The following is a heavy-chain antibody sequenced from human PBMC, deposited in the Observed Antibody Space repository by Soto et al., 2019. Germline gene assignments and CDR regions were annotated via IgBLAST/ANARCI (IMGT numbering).Heavy chain of an antibody. J-gene: IGHJ4*02. CDR2: ITPIFSTT. D-gene: IGHD3-10*01. Sequence: QVQLVQSGAEVKKPGSSVKVSCRASGGTFIRDIVTWVRQAPGQGLEWMGGITPIFSTTNYAQKFRGRVTITADKSTNTAYMERSSLTSEDTAVYYCARGGGSGTYNAAYFDFWGQGTLVTVSS. CDR3: ARGGGSGTYNAAYFDF. V-gene: IGHV1-69*06. CDR1: GGTFIRDI.